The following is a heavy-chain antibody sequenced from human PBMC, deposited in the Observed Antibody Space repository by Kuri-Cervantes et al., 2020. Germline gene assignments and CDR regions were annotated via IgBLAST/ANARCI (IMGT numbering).Heavy chain of an antibody. CDR1: GFTFSSYS. J-gene: IGHJ4*02. Sequence: GESLKISCAASGFTFSSYSMNWVRQAPGKGLEWVSSISSSSSYIYYADSVRGRFTISRDNVKNSLYLQMNSLRAEDTAVYYCARDQDSSGYYYPPYFDYWGQGTLVTVSS. CDR2: ISSSSSYI. V-gene: IGHV3-21*01. D-gene: IGHD3-22*01. CDR3: ARDQDSSGYYYPPYFDY.